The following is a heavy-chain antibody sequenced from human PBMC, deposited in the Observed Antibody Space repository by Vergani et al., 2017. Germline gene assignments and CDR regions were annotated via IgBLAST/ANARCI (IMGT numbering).Heavy chain of an antibody. CDR1: GYSFTSYW. Sequence: EVQLVQSGAEVKKPGESLKISCKGSGYSFTSYWIGWVRQMPGKGLEWMGMIYPGDSDTRYSPSFQGPVTISADKSISTAYLQWSSLKASDTAMYYCARPGIAADNPYYFDYWGQGTLVTVSS. V-gene: IGHV5-51*01. J-gene: IGHJ4*02. D-gene: IGHD6-13*01. CDR3: ARPGIAADNPYYFDY. CDR2: IYPGDSDT.